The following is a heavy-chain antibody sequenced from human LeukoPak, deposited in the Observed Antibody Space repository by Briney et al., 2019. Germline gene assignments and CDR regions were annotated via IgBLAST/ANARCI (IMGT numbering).Heavy chain of an antibody. D-gene: IGHD2-15*01. CDR3: ARDRSGYSDY. Sequence: GGSLLLSCAASGFTFSSYWMSWVRQAPGKGLEWVANIKQDGSEKYYVDSVKGRLTISRDNAKNSLYLQMNSLRAEDTALYYCARDRSGYSDYWGQGTLVTVSS. V-gene: IGHV3-7*03. CDR1: GFTFSSYW. J-gene: IGHJ4*02. CDR2: IKQDGSEK.